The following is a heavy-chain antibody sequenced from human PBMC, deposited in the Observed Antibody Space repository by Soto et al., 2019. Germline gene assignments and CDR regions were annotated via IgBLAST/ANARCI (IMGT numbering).Heavy chain of an antibody. D-gene: IGHD2-2*01. Sequence: QMQLVQSGPEVKKPGTSVKVSCKASGFTFTSSAMQWVRQARGQRLEWIGWIVVGSGNTNYAQKFQERVTITRDMSTSTAYMELSSLRSEDTAVYYCAAEMGYCSSTSCYAIDYWGQGTLVTVSS. CDR3: AAEMGYCSSTSCYAIDY. CDR2: IVVGSGNT. CDR1: GFTFTSSA. J-gene: IGHJ4*02. V-gene: IGHV1-58*02.